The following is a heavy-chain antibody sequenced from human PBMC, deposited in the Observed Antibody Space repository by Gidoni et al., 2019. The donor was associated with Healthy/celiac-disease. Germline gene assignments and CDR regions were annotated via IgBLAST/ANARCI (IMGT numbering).Heavy chain of an antibody. V-gene: IGHV4-34*01. CDR3: ARDALVSPFDY. Sequence: QVQLQQWGAGLLKPSETLSLTCAVYGGSFSGYYWIWIRQPPGKGLEWIGEINHRGSTNYNPSLKSRVTISVDTSKNQFSLKLSSVTAADTAVYYCARDALVSPFDYWGQGTLVTVSS. J-gene: IGHJ4*02. D-gene: IGHD1-26*01. CDR2: INHRGST. CDR1: GGSFSGYY.